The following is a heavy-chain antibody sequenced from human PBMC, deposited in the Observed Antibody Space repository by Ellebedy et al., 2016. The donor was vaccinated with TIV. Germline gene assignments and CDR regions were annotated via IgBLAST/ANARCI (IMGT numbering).Heavy chain of an antibody. CDR1: GGSISSGGYY. CDR2: IYYSGST. D-gene: IGHD2-15*01. CDR3: VRPLNAGSSQDY. J-gene: IGHJ4*02. V-gene: IGHV4-31*03. Sequence: SETLSLTCTVSGGSISSGGYYWSWIRQHPGKGLEWIGYIYYSGSTYSNPSLRGRVTISVDTSKNQFSLGLSSVTAADTAIYYCVRPLNAGSSQDYWGQGTLVTVSS.